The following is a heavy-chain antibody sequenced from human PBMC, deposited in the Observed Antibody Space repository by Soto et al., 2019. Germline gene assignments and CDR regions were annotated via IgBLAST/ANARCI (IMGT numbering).Heavy chain of an antibody. CDR1: GFTFSSYG. Sequence: GGSLRLSCAASGFTFSSYGMHWVRQAPGKGLEWVAVISYDGSNKYYADSVKGRFTISRDNSKNTLYLQMNSLRAEDTAVYYCAKDWQQRGSMVDVWGQGTAVTVSS. V-gene: IGHV3-30*18. D-gene: IGHD3-16*01. CDR2: ISYDGSNK. CDR3: AKDWQQRGSMVDV. J-gene: IGHJ6*02.